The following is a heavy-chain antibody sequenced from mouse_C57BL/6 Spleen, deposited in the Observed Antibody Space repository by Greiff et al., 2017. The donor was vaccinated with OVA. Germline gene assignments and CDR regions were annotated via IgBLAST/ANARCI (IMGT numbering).Heavy chain of an antibody. CDR3: AREGFAY. J-gene: IGHJ3*01. V-gene: IGHV5-17*01. CDR2: ISSGSSTI. CDR1: GFTFSDYG. Sequence: EVKLVESGGGLVKPGGSLKLSCAASGFTFSDYGMHWVRQAPENGLAWVAYISSGSSTIYYADTVKGRFTISRDNAKNTLFLQMTSLRSEDTAMYYCAREGFAYWGQGTLVTVSA.